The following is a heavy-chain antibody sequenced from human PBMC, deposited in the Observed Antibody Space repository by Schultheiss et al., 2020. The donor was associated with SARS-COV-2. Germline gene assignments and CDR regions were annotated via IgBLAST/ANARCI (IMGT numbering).Heavy chain of an antibody. J-gene: IGHJ4*02. Sequence: GGSLRLSCAASGFTFSSYAMHWVRQAPGKGLEWVSSISSSSSYIYYADSVKGRFTISRDNSKNTLYLQMNSLRAEDTAVYYCVKAWGSSSPFDYWGQGTLVTVSS. CDR3: VKAWGSSSPFDY. D-gene: IGHD6-6*01. CDR2: ISSSSSYI. V-gene: IGHV3-21*01. CDR1: GFTFSSYA.